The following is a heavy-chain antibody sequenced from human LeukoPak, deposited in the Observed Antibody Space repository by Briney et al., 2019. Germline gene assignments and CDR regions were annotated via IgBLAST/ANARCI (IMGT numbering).Heavy chain of an antibody. CDR2: IYHSGST. D-gene: IGHD4-11*01. V-gene: IGHV4-30-2*01. Sequence: SQTPSLTCAVSGGSISSGGYSWSWIRQPPGKGLEWIGYIYHSGSTYYNPSLKSRVTISVDRSKNQFSLKLSSVTAADTAVYYCARGSTVTSYYYYYGMDVWGQGTTVTVSS. J-gene: IGHJ6*02. CDR1: GGSISSGGYS. CDR3: ARGSTVTSYYYYYGMDV.